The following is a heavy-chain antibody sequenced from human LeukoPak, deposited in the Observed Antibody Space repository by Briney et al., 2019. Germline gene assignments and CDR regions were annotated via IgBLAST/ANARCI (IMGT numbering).Heavy chain of an antibody. D-gene: IGHD2-15*01. J-gene: IGHJ4*02. CDR3: ARVGYCSGDSCYSDVKGALD. CDR2: ISSSSSIE. Sequence: PGGSLRLSCAASGFIFSGYRMNWVRQAPGKGLEWVSYISSSSSIEYYADSVKGRFTVSRDNVKNSLYLQMNSLRAEDTAVYYCARVGYCSGDSCYSDVKGALDWGQGTLVTVSS. V-gene: IGHV3-48*04. CDR1: GFIFSGYR.